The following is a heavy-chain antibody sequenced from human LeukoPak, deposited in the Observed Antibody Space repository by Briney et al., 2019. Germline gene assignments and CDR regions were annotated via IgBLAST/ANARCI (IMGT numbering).Heavy chain of an antibody. CDR1: GFTFSSYW. D-gene: IGHD5-18*01. V-gene: IGHV3-74*01. Sequence: GGSLRLSCAASGFTFSSYWMHWVRQAPGKGLVWVSRINSDGSSTSNADSVKGRFTISRDNAKNTLYLQMNSLTAEDTAVYYCARDGGYSYGGCWGQGTLVTVSS. CDR3: ARDGGYSYGGC. J-gene: IGHJ4*02. CDR2: INSDGSST.